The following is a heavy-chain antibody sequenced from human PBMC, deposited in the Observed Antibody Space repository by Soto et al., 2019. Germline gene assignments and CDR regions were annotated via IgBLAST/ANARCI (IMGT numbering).Heavy chain of an antibody. CDR1: GASISGCH. D-gene: IGHD3-3*02. V-gene: IGHV4-59*08. Sequence: ESRSLTGTAAGASISGCHSSWTRQPPGKGLECLQYISYSGSTNYNPSLKSRVTMSIDTSKNQFSLKLNSVTAADTAVYYCARGISIDWYTYYFDYRGQGPLVTVS. CDR3: ARGISIDWYTYYFDY. CDR2: ISYSGST. J-gene: IGHJ4*02.